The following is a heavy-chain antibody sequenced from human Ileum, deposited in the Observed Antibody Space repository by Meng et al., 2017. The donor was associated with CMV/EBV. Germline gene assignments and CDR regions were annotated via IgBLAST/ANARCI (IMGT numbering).Heavy chain of an antibody. CDR1: GFTFSSYA. CDR2: ISYDGSNK. J-gene: IGHJ4*02. V-gene: IGHV3-30-3*02. Sequence: GESLKISCAASGFTFSSYAMSWVRQAPGKGLEWVAVISYDGSNKYYADSVKGRFTLSRDNSKNTLYLQMNSLRAEDTAVYYCAKELNGVWPGPFDYWGQGTLVTVSS. D-gene: IGHD2-8*01. CDR3: AKELNGVWPGPFDY.